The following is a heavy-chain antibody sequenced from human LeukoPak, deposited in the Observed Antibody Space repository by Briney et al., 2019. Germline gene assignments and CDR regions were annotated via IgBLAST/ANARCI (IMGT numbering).Heavy chain of an antibody. CDR3: ARVSWGWTTVTTGEDY. Sequence: ASVKVSCKASGYTFTGYYMHWVRQAPGQGLEWMGWINPNSGGTNYAQKFQGRVTMTRDTSISTAYMELSRLRSDDTAVYYCARVSWGWTTVTTGEDYWGQGTLVTVSS. CDR1: GYTFTGYY. J-gene: IGHJ4*02. CDR2: INPNSGGT. D-gene: IGHD4-17*01. V-gene: IGHV1-2*02.